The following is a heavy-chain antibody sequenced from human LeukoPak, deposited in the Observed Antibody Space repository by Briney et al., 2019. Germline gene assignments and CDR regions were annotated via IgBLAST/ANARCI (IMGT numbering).Heavy chain of an antibody. CDR1: GYTFTGYY. J-gene: IGHJ4*02. V-gene: IGHV1-2*02. CDR3: ARGHSSGWYEIHY. CDR2: INPNSGGT. Sequence: AASVKVSCKASGYTFTGYYMHWLRQAPGQGLEWMGWINPNSGGTKYAQKFQGRVTMTRDTSIRAAYMELRRPRSDDTAVYYCARGHSSGWYEIHYWGQGTLVTVSS. D-gene: IGHD6-19*01.